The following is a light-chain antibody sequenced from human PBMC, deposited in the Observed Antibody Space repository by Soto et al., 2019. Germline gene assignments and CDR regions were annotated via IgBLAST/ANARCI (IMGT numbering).Light chain of an antibody. J-gene: IGKJ1*01. V-gene: IGKV3-15*01. CDR2: GAS. CDR1: QSVSSN. CDR3: QQYNIWPQT. Sequence: EIVMTHSPATLSVSPCERATLSSRASQSVSSNLAWYQQKPGQAPRLLIYGASTRATGIPARFSGSGSGTEFTLTISSLQSEDFAVYFCQQYNIWPQTFGQGTKVDIK.